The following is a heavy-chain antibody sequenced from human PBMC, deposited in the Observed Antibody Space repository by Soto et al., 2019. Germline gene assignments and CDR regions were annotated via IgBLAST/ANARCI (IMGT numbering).Heavy chain of an antibody. V-gene: IGHV1-18*01. CDR1: GYTFTHYG. J-gene: IGHJ4*02. Sequence: QVQLVQSGAEVKKPVASVKVSCKASGYTFTHYGLSWVRQAPGQGLEWMGWISAYNGNTNYAQQLQGRVTMTTDTPTSTAYMELRSLSSDHTAGYYWAIESPPVDHRVQGTLVTVSS. CDR3: AIESPPVDH. CDR2: ISAYNGNT.